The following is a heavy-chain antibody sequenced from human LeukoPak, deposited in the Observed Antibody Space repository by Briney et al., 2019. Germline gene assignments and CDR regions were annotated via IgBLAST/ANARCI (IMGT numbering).Heavy chain of an antibody. CDR1: GASLSSTPYY. D-gene: IGHD1-26*01. CDR2: IYYTGST. V-gene: IGHV4-39*01. J-gene: IGHJ4*02. Sequence: SETLSLTCAVSGASLSSTPYYWGWIRQPPGKGLEWIGNIYYTGSTYYNASLQSRVTISIDTSKNQFSLRLNSVTAADTAMYYCAKSGGYGLIDYWGQGTLVIVSS. CDR3: AKSGGYGLIDY.